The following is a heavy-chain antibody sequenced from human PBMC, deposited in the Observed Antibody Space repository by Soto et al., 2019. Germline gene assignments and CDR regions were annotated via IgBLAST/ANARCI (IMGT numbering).Heavy chain of an antibody. V-gene: IGHV4-30-2*01. D-gene: IGHD3-22*01. CDR3: ARSLEDYYDSSGLYFHY. CDR1: GGSIISRGYS. J-gene: IGHJ4*02. Sequence: TLEMQCVTWGVSGGSIISRGYSWSWIRQPPGKGLEWIGYIYYSGSTYYNPSLKSRVTISVDTSKNQFSLKLSSVTAADTAVYYCARSLEDYYDSSGLYFHYWCQGTLVTVSS. CDR2: IYYSGST.